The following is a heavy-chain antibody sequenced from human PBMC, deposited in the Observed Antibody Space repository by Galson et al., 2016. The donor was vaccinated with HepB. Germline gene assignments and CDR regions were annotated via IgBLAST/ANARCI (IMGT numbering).Heavy chain of an antibody. J-gene: IGHJ6*02. CDR1: GFTFNTYS. CDR2: ISYDGSDK. Sequence: PLRLSCAASGFTFNTYSIHWVRQAPGKGLEWVAVISYDGSDKDYADSVKGRFTISRDNSKNMLYLQMNSLRNEDTAVYYCARSTSDSSTWYVNYYYGMDVWGQGTTVTVSS. CDR3: ARSTSDSSTWYVNYYYGMDV. V-gene: IGHV3-30-3*01. D-gene: IGHD6-13*01.